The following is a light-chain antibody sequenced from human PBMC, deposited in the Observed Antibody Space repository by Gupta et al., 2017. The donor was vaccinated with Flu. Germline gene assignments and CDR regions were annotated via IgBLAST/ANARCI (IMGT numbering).Light chain of an antibody. CDR2: WAS. CDR1: QSILYSSNNKNY. Sequence: SLGERATINCKSSQSILYSSNNKNYLAWYQQKPGQPPKLLIYWASTRKSGVPDRFSGSESGTDFTLTISILQAEDVAVYYCQEDDSTAYTFDQGSKTEI. J-gene: IGKJ2*01. CDR3: QEDDSTAYT. V-gene: IGKV4-1*01.